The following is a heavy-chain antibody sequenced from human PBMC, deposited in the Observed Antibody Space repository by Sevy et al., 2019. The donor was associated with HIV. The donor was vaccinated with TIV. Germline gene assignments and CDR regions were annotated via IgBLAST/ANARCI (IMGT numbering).Heavy chain of an antibody. CDR3: AGENAWGRGYS. Sequence: SETLPLTCTVSGGSITSLYWNWIRQPPGKGLEWIANIYYNGHINYNPSPKSRVTLSLDTSKNQFSLRLSSVTAADTAMYYCAGENAWGRGYSWGQGTLVTVSS. CDR1: GGSITSLY. V-gene: IGHV4-59*08. D-gene: IGHD1-26*01. CDR2: IYYNGHI. J-gene: IGHJ4*02.